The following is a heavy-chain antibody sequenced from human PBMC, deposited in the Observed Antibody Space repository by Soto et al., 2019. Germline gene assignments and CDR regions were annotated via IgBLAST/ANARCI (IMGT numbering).Heavy chain of an antibody. D-gene: IGHD3-10*01. Sequence: QVPLVQSGAEVKKPGSPVKVSCTASRGTFDYYTISWVRQAPGQGLEWMGRVIPMVGMSSYAQKFQGRVTITADKSTSTVYMVLNSLRSEDTAVYYCATNYGSGSTHFDYWGQGTLVTVSS. CDR2: VIPMVGMS. V-gene: IGHV1-69*02. CDR3: ATNYGSGSTHFDY. J-gene: IGHJ4*02. CDR1: RGTFDYYT.